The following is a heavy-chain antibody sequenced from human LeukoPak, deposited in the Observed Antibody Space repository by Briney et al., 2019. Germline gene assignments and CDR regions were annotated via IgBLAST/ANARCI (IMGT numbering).Heavy chain of an antibody. V-gene: IGHV3-30*18. D-gene: IGHD3-10*01. CDR1: GFTFSSYG. J-gene: IGHJ3*02. Sequence: GRSLRLSCAASGFTFSSYGTHWVRQAPGKGLEWVAVISYDGSNKYYADSVKGRFTISRDNSKNTLYLQMNSLRAEDTAVYYCAKDGLTRAFDIWGQGTMVTVSS. CDR3: AKDGLTRAFDI. CDR2: ISYDGSNK.